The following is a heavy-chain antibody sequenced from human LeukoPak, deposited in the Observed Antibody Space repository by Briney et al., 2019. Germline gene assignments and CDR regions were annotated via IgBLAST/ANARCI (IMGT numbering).Heavy chain of an antibody. CDR2: IYYSGST. D-gene: IGHD6-19*01. V-gene: IGHV4-34*01. J-gene: IGHJ4*02. CDR1: GGSFSGYY. CDR3: ASLAG. Sequence: SETLSLTCAVYGGSFSGYYWSWIRQPPGKGLEWIGSIYYSGSTYYNPSLKSRVTISVDTSKNQFSLKLSSVTAADTAVYYCASLAGWGQGTLVTVSS.